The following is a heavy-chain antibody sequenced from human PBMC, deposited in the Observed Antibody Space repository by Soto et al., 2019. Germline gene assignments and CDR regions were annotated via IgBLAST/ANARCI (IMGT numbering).Heavy chain of an antibody. V-gene: IGHV1-69*13. Sequence: SVKVSCKASGGTFSSYAISWVRQAPGQGLEWMGGIIPIFGTANYAQKFQGRVTITADESTSTAYMELSSLRSEDTAVYYCARKRVVNEYNWFDPWGQGTLVTVSS. J-gene: IGHJ5*02. CDR2: IIPIFGTA. CDR1: GGTFSSYA. CDR3: ARKRVVNEYNWFDP. D-gene: IGHD3-3*01.